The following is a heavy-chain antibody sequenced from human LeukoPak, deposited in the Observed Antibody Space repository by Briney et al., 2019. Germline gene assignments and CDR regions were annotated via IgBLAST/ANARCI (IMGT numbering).Heavy chain of an antibody. V-gene: IGHV3-53*01. D-gene: IGHD6-13*01. CDR1: GFTVSSNY. CDR3: ARGIAAAGSYYFDY. CDR2: IYSGGST. Sequence: PGGSLRLSCAASGFTVSSNYKSWVRQAPGKGLEWVSVIYSGGSTYYADSVKGRFTISRDNSKNTLHLQMNSLRAEDTAVYYCARGIAAAGSYYFDYWGQGTLVTVSS. J-gene: IGHJ4*02.